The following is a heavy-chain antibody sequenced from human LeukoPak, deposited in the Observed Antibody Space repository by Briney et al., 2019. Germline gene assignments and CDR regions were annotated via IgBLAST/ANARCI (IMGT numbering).Heavy chain of an antibody. CDR2: ISSSSSYI. V-gene: IGHV3-21*01. J-gene: IGHJ5*02. Sequence: GGSLRLSCAASGFTFSGYWMHWVRQGPGKGLEWVSSISSSSSYIYYADSVKGRFTISRDNAKNSLYLQMNSLRAEDTAVYYCARVHRSSSWFVWFDPWGQGTLVTVSS. CDR1: GFTFSGYW. CDR3: ARVHRSSSWFVWFDP. D-gene: IGHD6-13*01.